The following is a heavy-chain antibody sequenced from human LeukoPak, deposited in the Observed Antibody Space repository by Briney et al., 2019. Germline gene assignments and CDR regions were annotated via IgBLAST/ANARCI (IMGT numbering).Heavy chain of an antibody. D-gene: IGHD1-26*01. J-gene: IGHJ4*02. CDR3: ARGPDSRNSYYYFDY. CDR2: IFSGGGT. Sequence: PGGSLRLSCAASGFTVSSNYMSWVRQAPGRGLEWVSVIFSGGGTYYADSVKGRFTVSRDSSKNTLYLQMNSPRAEDTAVYYCARGPDSRNSYYYFDYWGQGTLVTVSS. V-gene: IGHV3-53*01. CDR1: GFTVSSNY.